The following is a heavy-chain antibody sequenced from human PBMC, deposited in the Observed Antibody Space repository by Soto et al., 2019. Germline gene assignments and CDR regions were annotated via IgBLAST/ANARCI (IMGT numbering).Heavy chain of an antibody. D-gene: IGHD6-13*01. CDR1: GFTFSNYF. Sequence: GGSLRLSCAASGFTFSNYFMQWVRQAPGKGLEWVAVISFDGSNKYYADSVKGRFTISRDNSNNTLYLQMNSLRAEDTAVYYCASPSNWYGKMDYWGQGTLVTVSS. CDR3: ASPSNWYGKMDY. V-gene: IGHV3-30-3*01. CDR2: ISFDGSNK. J-gene: IGHJ4*02.